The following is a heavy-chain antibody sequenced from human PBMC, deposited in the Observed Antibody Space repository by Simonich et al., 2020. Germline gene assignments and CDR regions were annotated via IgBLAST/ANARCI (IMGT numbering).Heavy chain of an antibody. J-gene: IGHJ3*02. D-gene: IGHD2-21*01. Sequence: QVQLVQSGAAVKKPVASVKVSCKASGYTFTGYYMHWVRQAPGQGLEWMGGINPTSGGTKYAQKVQGRVTKTRATSISTAYMELSRLRSDDTAVYYCARNGLVGILKAFDIWGQGTMVTVSS. CDR1: GYTFTGYY. V-gene: IGHV1-2*02. CDR2: INPTSGGT. CDR3: ARNGLVGILKAFDI.